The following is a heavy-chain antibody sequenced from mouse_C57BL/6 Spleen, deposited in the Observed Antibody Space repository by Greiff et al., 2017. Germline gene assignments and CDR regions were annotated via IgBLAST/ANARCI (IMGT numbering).Heavy chain of an antibody. J-gene: IGHJ4*01. CDR2: INPGSGGT. V-gene: IGHV1-54*01. CDR3: ARYGKGDYYAMDY. Sequence: VKLQESGAELVRPGTSVKVSCKASGYAFTNYLIEWVKQRPGQGLEWIGVINPGSGGTNYNEKFKGKATLTADKSSSTAYMQLSSLTSEDSAVYFCARYGKGDYYAMDYWGQGTSVTVSS. D-gene: IGHD1-1*02. CDR1: GYAFTNYL.